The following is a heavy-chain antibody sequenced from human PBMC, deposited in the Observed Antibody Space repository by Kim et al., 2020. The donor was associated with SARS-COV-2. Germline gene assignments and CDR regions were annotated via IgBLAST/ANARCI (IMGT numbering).Heavy chain of an antibody. D-gene: IGHD6-19*01. CDR3: VKDLRVAVAGISDY. CDR1: GFTFSSYA. V-gene: IGHV3-64D*06. Sequence: GGSLRLSCSASGFTFSSYAMHWVRQAPGKGLEYVSAISSNGGSTYYADSVKGRFTISRDNSKNTLYLQMSSLRTEDTAVYYCVKDLRVAVAGISDYWGQGTLVTVSS. J-gene: IGHJ4*02. CDR2: ISSNGGST.